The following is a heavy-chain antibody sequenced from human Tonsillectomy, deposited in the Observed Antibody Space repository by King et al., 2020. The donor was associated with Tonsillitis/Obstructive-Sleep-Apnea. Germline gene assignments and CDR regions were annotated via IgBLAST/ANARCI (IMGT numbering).Heavy chain of an antibody. J-gene: IGHJ3*02. CDR3: ATDDYGATGDAFDI. V-gene: IGHV3-74*01. CDR2: INSDGSST. CDR1: GFTFSSYW. Sequence: VQLVESGGGLVQPGGSLRLSCAASGFTFSSYWMHWVRQAPRKGLVWVSRINSDGSSTSYADSVKGRFTISRDNAKNTLYLQMNSLRAEDTAVYYCATDDYGATGDAFDIRGQGTMVTVSS. D-gene: IGHD4-17*01.